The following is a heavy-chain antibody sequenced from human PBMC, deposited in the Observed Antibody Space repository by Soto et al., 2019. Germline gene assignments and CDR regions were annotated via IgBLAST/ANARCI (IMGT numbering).Heavy chain of an antibody. CDR3: ERDQEVNYSDYGGSDYYYGMDV. CDR1: GDSISSGGYY. CDR2: IYHSGSA. Sequence: SETLSLTCTVSGDSISSGGYYWTWIRQHPGKGLEWIGYIYHSGSAYYSPSLKSRVTISVDTSKNQFSLKVSSVTAADTAVYYCERDQEVNYSDYGGSDYYYGMDVWGQGNTVTVSS. V-gene: IGHV4-31*03. J-gene: IGHJ6*02. D-gene: IGHD4-17*01.